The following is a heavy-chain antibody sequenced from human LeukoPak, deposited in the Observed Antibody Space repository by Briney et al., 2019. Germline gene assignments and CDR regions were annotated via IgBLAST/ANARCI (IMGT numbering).Heavy chain of an antibody. J-gene: IGHJ4*02. Sequence: PGGSLRLSRAASGFTFSSYGMHWVRQAPGKGLEWVAFIRYDGSNKYYADSVKGRFTISRDNSKNTLYLQMNSLRAEDTAVYYCAKDPSFRPGYFDYWGQGTLVTVSS. V-gene: IGHV3-30*02. CDR1: GFTFSSYG. CDR2: IRYDGSNK. CDR3: AKDPSFRPGYFDY.